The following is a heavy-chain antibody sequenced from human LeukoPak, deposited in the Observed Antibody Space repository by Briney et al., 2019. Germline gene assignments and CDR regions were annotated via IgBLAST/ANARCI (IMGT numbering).Heavy chain of an antibody. CDR1: GFTFSSYS. Sequence: PGGSLRLSCAASGFTFSSYSMNWVRQAPGKGLEWVSSISSSSSYIYYADSVKGRFTISRDNAKNSLHLQMNSLRAEDTAVYYCAREGVVVVVAATPWYYYMDVWGKGTTVTISS. J-gene: IGHJ6*03. CDR2: ISSSSSYI. CDR3: AREGVVVVVAATPWYYYMDV. D-gene: IGHD2-15*01. V-gene: IGHV3-21*01.